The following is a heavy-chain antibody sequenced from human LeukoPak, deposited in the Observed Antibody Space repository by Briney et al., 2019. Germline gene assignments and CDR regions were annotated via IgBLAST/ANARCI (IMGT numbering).Heavy chain of an antibody. CDR3: ARAENYYYDSSGYYYYFDY. CDR2: INPNSGGT. V-gene: IGHV1-2*02. D-gene: IGHD3-22*01. CDR1: GYTFTGYC. J-gene: IGHJ4*02. Sequence: ASVKVSCKASGYTFTGYCMHWVRQAPGQGLEWMGWINPNSGGTNYAQKFQGRVTMTRDTSTSTAYMELSRLRSDDTAVYYCARAENYYYDSSGYYYYFDYWGQGTLVTVSS.